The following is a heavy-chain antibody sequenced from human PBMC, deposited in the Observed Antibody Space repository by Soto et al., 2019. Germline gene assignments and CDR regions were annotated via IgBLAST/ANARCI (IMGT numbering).Heavy chain of an antibody. Sequence: SETLSLTCTVSGGSTRNYYWSWIRQPPGKGLEWIGYVYYTGSTNYIPSLESRVTISVDPSNRQFSLTLNSVTAADTAIYYCARTIHSGSFSQLDYWGQGIQVT. J-gene: IGHJ4*02. V-gene: IGHV4-59*01. CDR2: VYYTGST. D-gene: IGHD1-26*01. CDR3: ARTIHSGSFSQLDY. CDR1: GGSTRNYY.